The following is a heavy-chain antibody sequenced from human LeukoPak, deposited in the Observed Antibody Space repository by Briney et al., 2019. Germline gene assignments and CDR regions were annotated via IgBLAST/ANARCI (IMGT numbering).Heavy chain of an antibody. CDR2: INPNSGGT. CDR3: ARDSATNYYYYGMDV. CDR1: GYTFTGYY. Sequence: ASVKVSCKASGYTFTGYYMHWVRQAPGQGLEWMGWINPNSGGTNYAQKFQGRVTMTTDTSTSTAYMELRSLRSDDTAVYYCARDSATNYYYYGMDVWGQGATVTVSS. D-gene: IGHD5-24*01. V-gene: IGHV1-2*02. J-gene: IGHJ6*02.